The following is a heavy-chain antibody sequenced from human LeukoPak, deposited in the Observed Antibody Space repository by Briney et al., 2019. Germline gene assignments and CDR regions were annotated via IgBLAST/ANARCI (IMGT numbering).Heavy chain of an antibody. V-gene: IGHV4-34*01. J-gene: IGHJ6*02. D-gene: IGHD3-10*01. CDR2: INHSGST. CDR1: GGSFSGYY. Sequence: PSETLSLTCAVYGGSFSGYYWSWIRQPPGKGLEWIGEINHSGSTNYNPSLKSRATISVDTSKNQFSLKLSSVTAADTAVYYCARGVGVRGVIPSRSYYYYGMDVWGQGTTVTVSS. CDR3: ARGVGVRGVIPSRSYYYYGMDV.